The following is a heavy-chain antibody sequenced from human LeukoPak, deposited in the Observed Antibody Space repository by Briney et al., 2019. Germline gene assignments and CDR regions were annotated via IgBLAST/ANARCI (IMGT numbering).Heavy chain of an antibody. D-gene: IGHD1-1*01. CDR3: ARDRGYSAFDY. CDR1: EFSFSSSW. J-gene: IGHJ4*02. Sequence: PGGSLRLSCVASEFSFSSSWMSWVRQAPGKGLEWVANMNQDGTTKNYVDSVKGRFTISRDNAKNSQYLHMNSLRTEDTAVYYCARDRGYSAFDYWGQGTLVTVSS. V-gene: IGHV3-7*01. CDR2: MNQDGTTK.